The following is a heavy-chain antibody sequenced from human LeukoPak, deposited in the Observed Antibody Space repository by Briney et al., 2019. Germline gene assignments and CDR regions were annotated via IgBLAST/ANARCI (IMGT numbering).Heavy chain of an antibody. CDR2: ISFDGSKK. Sequence: GGSLRLSCAASGFTFSGFGIHWVRQAPGKGLEWVAVISFDGSKKYYVDSVKGRFIISRDNSKNTLDLQMNSLRAEDTAVYYCAKVRGCSNGVCYKGGMDVWGQGTTVTVSS. J-gene: IGHJ6*02. CDR3: AKVRGCSNGVCYKGGMDV. D-gene: IGHD2-8*01. CDR1: GFTFSGFG. V-gene: IGHV3-30*18.